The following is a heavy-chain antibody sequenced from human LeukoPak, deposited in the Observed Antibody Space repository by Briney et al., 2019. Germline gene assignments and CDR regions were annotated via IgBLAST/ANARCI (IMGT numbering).Heavy chain of an antibody. Sequence: PGGSLRLSCSASGFTLSRYGLHWVRPAPGKGLEWVAVISYDGSNKYYADSVKGRFTISRDNSKNTLYLQMNSLRAEDTAVYYCAKDRSYQLLLGYWGQGTLVTVSS. J-gene: IGHJ4*02. D-gene: IGHD2-2*01. V-gene: IGHV3-30*18. CDR1: GFTLSRYG. CDR2: ISYDGSNK. CDR3: AKDRSYQLLLGY.